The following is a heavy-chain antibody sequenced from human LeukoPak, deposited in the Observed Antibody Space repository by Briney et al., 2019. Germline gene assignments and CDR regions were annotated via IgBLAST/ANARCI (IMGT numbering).Heavy chain of an antibody. CDR1: GGSFSGYY. Sequence: KPSETLSLTCAVYGGSFSGYYWSWIRQPPGKGLEWIGEINHSGSTNYNPSLKSRVTISVDTSKNQFSLKLSSVTAADTAVYYCARGGSGIYYNPTPWAELDYWGQGTLVTVSS. CDR2: INHSGST. J-gene: IGHJ4*02. D-gene: IGHD3-10*01. V-gene: IGHV4-34*01. CDR3: ARGGSGIYYNPTPWAELDY.